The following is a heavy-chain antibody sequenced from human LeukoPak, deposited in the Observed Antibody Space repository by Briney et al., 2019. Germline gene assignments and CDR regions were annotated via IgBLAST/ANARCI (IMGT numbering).Heavy chain of an antibody. CDR1: GYSFTSYW. J-gene: IGHJ4*02. V-gene: IGHV5-51*01. Sequence: GESLKISCKGSGYSFTSYWIGWVRQMPGKGLEWMGIIYPGDSDTRYSPSFQVQVTISADKSISTAYLQWSSLKASDTAMYYCARHLLSFGVGYDLDYWGQGTLVTVSS. D-gene: IGHD5-12*01. CDR3: ARHLLSFGVGYDLDY. CDR2: IYPGDSDT.